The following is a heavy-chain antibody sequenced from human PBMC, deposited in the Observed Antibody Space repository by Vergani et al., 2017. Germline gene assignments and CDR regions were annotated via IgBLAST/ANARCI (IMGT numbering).Heavy chain of an antibody. J-gene: IGHJ4*02. D-gene: IGHD3-10*01. CDR2: ISGSGVSA. CDR1: EFTFSNYA. V-gene: IGHV3-23*01. CDR3: AKQYFVSGNYLCDY. Sequence: EVQLLESGGGLVQPGGSLRLTCAASEFTFSNYAMNWVRQAPGKGLEWVSGISGSGVSAYYTDSVKGRFTISRDNSKNMLFLQMNNLRTEDTAIYYCAKQYFVSGNYLCDYWGKGTLVTVSS.